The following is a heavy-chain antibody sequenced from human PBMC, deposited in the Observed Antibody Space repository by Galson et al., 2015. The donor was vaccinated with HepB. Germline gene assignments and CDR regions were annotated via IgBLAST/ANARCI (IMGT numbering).Heavy chain of an antibody. CDR2: IKQDGSEK. CDR1: GFTFSSYW. V-gene: IGHV3-7*03. Sequence: SLRLSCAASGFTFSSYWMSWVRQAPGKGLEWVANIKQDGSEKYYVDSVKGRFTISRDNAKNSLYLQMNSLRAEDTAVYYCARTRGDDSSGYPPHYYMDVWGKGTTVTVSS. D-gene: IGHD3-22*01. CDR3: ARTRGDDSSGYPPHYYMDV. J-gene: IGHJ6*03.